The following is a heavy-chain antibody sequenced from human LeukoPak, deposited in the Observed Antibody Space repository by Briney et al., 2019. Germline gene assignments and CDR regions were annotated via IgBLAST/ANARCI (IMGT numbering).Heavy chain of an antibody. CDR2: IIPIFGTA. D-gene: IGHD5-18*01. CDR1: GGTFSSYA. J-gene: IGHJ5*02. Sequence: SVKVSCKASGGTFSSYAISWVRQAPGQGLEWMGGIIPIFGTANYAQKFQGRVTITADESTSTVYMELSSLRSEDTAVYYCARDSGSYGYWWFDPWGQGTLVTVSS. CDR3: ARDSGSYGYWWFDP. V-gene: IGHV1-69*13.